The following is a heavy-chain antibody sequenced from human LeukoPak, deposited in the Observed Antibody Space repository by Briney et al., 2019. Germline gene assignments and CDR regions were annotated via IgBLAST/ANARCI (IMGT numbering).Heavy chain of an antibody. Sequence: PSETLSLTCTVSGGSISSSSSYWGWIRQPPGKGLEWIGSIYYSGSTFYNPSLKSRVTISVDTSKNQFSLKLSSVTAADTAVYYCARQKIGDCSSIGCYSDFWGQGTLVTVSS. V-gene: IGHV4-39*01. CDR3: ARQKIGDCSSIGCYSDF. D-gene: IGHD2-2*02. CDR1: GGSISSSSSY. J-gene: IGHJ4*02. CDR2: IYYSGST.